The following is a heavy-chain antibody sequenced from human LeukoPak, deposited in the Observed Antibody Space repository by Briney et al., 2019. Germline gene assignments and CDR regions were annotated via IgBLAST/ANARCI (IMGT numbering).Heavy chain of an antibody. J-gene: IGHJ4*02. D-gene: IGHD2-15*01. CDR1: GGSISSYY. CDR2: IYYSGST. Sequence: SETLSLTCTVSGGSISSYYWSWIRQPPGKGLEWIGYIYYSGSTNYNPSLKSRVTISVGTSKNQFSLKLSSVTAADTAVYYCARAICSGGSCWSQGTLVTVSS. CDR3: ARAICSGGSC. V-gene: IGHV4-59*01.